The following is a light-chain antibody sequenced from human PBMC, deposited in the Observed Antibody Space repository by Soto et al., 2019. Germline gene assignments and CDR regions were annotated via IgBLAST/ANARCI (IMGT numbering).Light chain of an antibody. CDR1: QDIAIY. CDR2: AAS. V-gene: IGKV1-9*01. J-gene: IGKJ4*01. Sequence: IQLTQSPSSLSASVGDRVTITCRASQDIAIYLAWYQQKPGEAPKLLIYAASTLYGGVPSRFSGSGSGTDFALTITSLQADDFATYYCQQLRMYPSTCGGGTKVEIK. CDR3: QQLRMYPST.